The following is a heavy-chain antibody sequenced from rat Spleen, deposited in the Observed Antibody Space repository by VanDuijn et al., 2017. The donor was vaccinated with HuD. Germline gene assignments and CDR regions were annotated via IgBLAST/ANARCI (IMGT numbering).Heavy chain of an antibody. CDR2: ITNTGGST. J-gene: IGHJ4*01. D-gene: IGHD1-9*01. V-gene: IGHV5-31*01. CDR1: GFTFNNYW. Sequence: EVQLVESGGGLVQPGRSLKLSCVASGFTFNNYWMTWIRQAPGKGLEWVASITNTGGSTYYPDSVKGRFTISRDNAKSTLYLQMDSLRSEDTATYYCARHPGLRVYVDYVMDAWGQGASVTVSS. CDR3: ARHPGLRVYVDYVMDA.